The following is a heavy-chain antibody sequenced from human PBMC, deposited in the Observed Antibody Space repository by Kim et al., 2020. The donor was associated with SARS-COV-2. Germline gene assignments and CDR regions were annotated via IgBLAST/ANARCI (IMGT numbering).Heavy chain of an antibody. J-gene: IGHJ3*02. Sequence: GGSLRLSCAASGFTFSNAWMSWVRQAPGKGLEWVGRIKSKTDGGTTDYAAPVKGRFTISRDDSKNTLYLQMNSLKTEDTAVYYCTTAPDYGDYVRPHRALAFDIRGQGTMVAVSS. CDR2: IKSKTDGGTT. D-gene: IGHD4-17*01. V-gene: IGHV3-15*01. CDR3: TTAPDYGDYVRPHRALAFDI. CDR1: GFTFSNAW.